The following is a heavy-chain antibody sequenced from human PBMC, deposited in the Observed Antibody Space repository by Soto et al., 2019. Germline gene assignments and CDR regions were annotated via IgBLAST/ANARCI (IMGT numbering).Heavy chain of an antibody. D-gene: IGHD5-18*01. V-gene: IGHV5-51*01. CDR1: GYNFGYQW. CDR3: ARLLGYSSDYYYDIDV. J-gene: IGHJ6*02. CDR2: LYPGDSDT. Sequence: PGESLKISCKGSGYNFGYQWIGWVRQMPGKGLEWMGILYPGDSDTRYSPSFQGQVTFSADKSISTAYLQWSSLKASDTAIYYCARLLGYSSDYYYDIDVWGQGTTVTVSS.